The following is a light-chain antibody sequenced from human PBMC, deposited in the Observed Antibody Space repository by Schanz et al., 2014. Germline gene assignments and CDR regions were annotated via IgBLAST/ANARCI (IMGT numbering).Light chain of an antibody. CDR1: QSVSSY. V-gene: IGKV3-11*01. J-gene: IGKJ5*01. CDR2: DAS. Sequence: EIVLTQSPATLSLSPGERATLSCRASQSVSSYLAWYKQKPGQAPRLLIYDASKRATGIPPRFSGSGSGTDFTLTISSLEPEDFAVYYCQQYGTSPITFGQGTRLEI. CDR3: QQYGTSPIT.